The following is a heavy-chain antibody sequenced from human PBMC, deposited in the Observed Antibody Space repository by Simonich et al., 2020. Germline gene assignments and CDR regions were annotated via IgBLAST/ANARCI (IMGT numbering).Heavy chain of an antibody. CDR3: ASSKRGYNWNDFDY. CDR2: INPNSVGT. D-gene: IGHD1-1*01. V-gene: IGHV1-2*02. CDR1: GYTFTGYY. J-gene: IGHJ4*02. Sequence: QVQLVQSGAEVKKPGASVKVSCKASGYTFTGYYMHWVRQAPGQGLEWMGWINPNSVGTNDAQKFQGRVTMTRDTSISTAYMELSRLRSDDTAVYYCASSKRGYNWNDFDYWGQGTLVTVSS.